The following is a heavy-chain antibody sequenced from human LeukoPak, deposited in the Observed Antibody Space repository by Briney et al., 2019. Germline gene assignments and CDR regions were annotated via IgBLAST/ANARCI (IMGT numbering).Heavy chain of an antibody. Sequence: ASVKVSCKASGYTFTGYYMHWVRQAPGQGLDWMGWINPNSGGTNYAQKFQGRVTMTRDTSISTAYTELSRVISDDTAVYYCARDLRLELCFRFDPWGQGTLVTVSS. CDR2: INPNSGGT. CDR1: GYTFTGYY. J-gene: IGHJ5*02. D-gene: IGHD1-7*01. V-gene: IGHV1-2*02. CDR3: ARDLRLELCFRFDP.